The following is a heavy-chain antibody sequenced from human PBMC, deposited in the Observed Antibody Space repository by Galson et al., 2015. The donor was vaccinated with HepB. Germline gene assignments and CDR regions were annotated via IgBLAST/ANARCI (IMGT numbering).Heavy chain of an antibody. CDR3: AKGKGIAVAGTVDY. D-gene: IGHD6-19*01. CDR2: ISGSGGST. J-gene: IGHJ4*02. CDR1: GFTFSSYA. V-gene: IGHV3-23*01. Sequence: SLRLSCAASGFTFSSYAMSWVRQAPGKGLEWVSAISGSGGSTYYADSVKGRFTISRDNSKNTLYLQMNSLRAEDTAVYYCAKGKGIAVAGTVDYWGQGTLVTVSS.